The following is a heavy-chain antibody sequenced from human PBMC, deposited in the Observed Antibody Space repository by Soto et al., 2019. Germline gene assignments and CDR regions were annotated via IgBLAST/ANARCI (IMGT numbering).Heavy chain of an antibody. V-gene: IGHV4-31*03. Sequence: QVQLQESGPGLVKPSQTLSLTCTVSGGSISSGGYYWSWIRQHPGKGLEWIGYIYYYGSTYYNPSLKSRVPISVDTSKNQISLKLSSVTAADTAVYYCARVCGGDCHYGMDVWGQGTTVTVSS. D-gene: IGHD2-21*02. CDR3: ARVCGGDCHYGMDV. CDR1: GGSISSGGYY. CDR2: IYYYGST. J-gene: IGHJ6*02.